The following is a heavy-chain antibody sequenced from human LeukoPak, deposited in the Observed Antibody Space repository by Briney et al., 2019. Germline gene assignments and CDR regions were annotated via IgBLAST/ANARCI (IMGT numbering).Heavy chain of an antibody. CDR1: GGSFSGYY. J-gene: IGHJ4*02. CDR3: ARGLRRWLRDPFDY. Sequence: PSETLSLTCAVYGGSFSGYYWSWIRQPPGKGLERIGEINHSGSTNYNPSLKSRVTISVDTSKNQFSLKLSSVTAADTAVYYCARGLRRWLRDPFDYWGQGTLVTVSS. V-gene: IGHV4-34*01. CDR2: INHSGST. D-gene: IGHD5-12*01.